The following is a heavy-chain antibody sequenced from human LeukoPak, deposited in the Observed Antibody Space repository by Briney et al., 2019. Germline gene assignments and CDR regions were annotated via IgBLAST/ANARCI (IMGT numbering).Heavy chain of an antibody. CDR1: GYTFTSYA. CDR2: INTNTGNP. CDR3: ARANIAHYYDSSGYCDY. D-gene: IGHD3-22*01. V-gene: IGHV7-4-1*02. Sequence: ASVKVSCKASGYTFTSYAMNWVRQAPGQGLEWMGWINTNTGNPTYAQGFTGRFVFSLDTSVSTAYLQISSLKAEDTAVYYCARANIAHYYDSSGYCDYWGQGTLVTVSS. J-gene: IGHJ4*02.